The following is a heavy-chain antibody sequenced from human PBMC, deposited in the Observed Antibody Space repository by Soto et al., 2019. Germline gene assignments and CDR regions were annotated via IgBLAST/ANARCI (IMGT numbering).Heavy chain of an antibody. Sequence: GGSLRLSCAASGFTFSSYEMNWVRQAPGKGLEWVSYISSSGSTIYYADSVKGRLTISRDNAKNSLYLQMNSLRAEDTAVYYCARERAVAGSFDYWGQGTLVTVSS. V-gene: IGHV3-48*03. J-gene: IGHJ4*02. CDR1: GFTFSSYE. D-gene: IGHD6-19*01. CDR3: ARERAVAGSFDY. CDR2: ISSSGSTI.